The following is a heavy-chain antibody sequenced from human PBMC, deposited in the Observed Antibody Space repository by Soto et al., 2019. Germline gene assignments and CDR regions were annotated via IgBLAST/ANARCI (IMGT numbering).Heavy chain of an antibody. D-gene: IGHD1-1*01. J-gene: IGHJ3*02. CDR2: IKSKTDGGTT. V-gene: IGHV3-15*01. CDR1: GFTFSNAW. CDR3: TTDSWNDDIGAFDI. Sequence: GGSLRLSCAASGFTFSNAWMSWVRQAPGKGLEWVGRIKSKTDGGTTDYAAPVKGRFTISRDDSKNTLYLQMNSLKTEDTAVYYCTTDSWNDDIGAFDIWGQGTMVTVS.